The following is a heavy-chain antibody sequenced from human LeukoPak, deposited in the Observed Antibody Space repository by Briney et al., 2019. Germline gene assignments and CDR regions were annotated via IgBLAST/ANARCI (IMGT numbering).Heavy chain of an antibody. CDR2: INSDGSST. D-gene: IGHD6-19*01. CDR1: GFTFSSYW. CDR3: ARGYSSGWVDY. Sequence: PGGSLRLSCAASGFTFSSYWMHWVRQAPGKGLVWVSRINSDGSSTSYADSVKGRFTTSRDNAKNTLYLQMNSLRAEDTAVYYCARGYSSGWVDYWGQGTLVTVSS. J-gene: IGHJ4*02. V-gene: IGHV3-74*01.